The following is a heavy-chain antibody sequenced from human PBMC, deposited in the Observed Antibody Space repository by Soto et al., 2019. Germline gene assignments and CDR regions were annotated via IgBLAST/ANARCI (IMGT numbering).Heavy chain of an antibody. CDR2: LYYNGKT. D-gene: IGHD3-10*01. CDR1: GCASVSSYY. J-gene: IGHJ6*03. V-gene: IGHV4-59*08. Sequence: PSEPLSPTSTASGCASVSSYYWRWVRQPPGKGLEWIGFLYYNGKTNYNPSLKSRVTISVDTSRNQFSLRVSSVTAADTAIYYCARHNYGTVDLYYHLDVWGKGTTVT. CDR3: ARHNYGTVDLYYHLDV.